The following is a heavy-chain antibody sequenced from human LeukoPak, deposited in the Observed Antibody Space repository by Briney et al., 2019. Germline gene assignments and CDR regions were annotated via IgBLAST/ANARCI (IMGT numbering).Heavy chain of an antibody. V-gene: IGHV1-18*01. CDR2: ISAYNGNT. D-gene: IGHD6-13*01. CDR3: ARDSGYSNP. J-gene: IGHJ5*02. Sequence: EASVRVSCKASGYSFTSYGISWVRQAPGQGLKWMGWISAYNGNTNYAQKLQGRVTMTTDTSTSTAYMELSRLRSDDTAVYYCARDSGYSNPWGQGTLVTVSS. CDR1: GYSFTSYG.